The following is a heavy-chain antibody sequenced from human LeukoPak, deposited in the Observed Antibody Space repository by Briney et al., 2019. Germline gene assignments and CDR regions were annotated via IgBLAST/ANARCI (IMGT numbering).Heavy chain of an antibody. D-gene: IGHD6-19*01. Sequence: GGSLRLSCAASGFTFSIYAMNWVRQAPAKGLEWISAISGSGGSTYYADSVQGRFTISRDSSKNTLYLQMNSLRVEDTAVYYCAKVKSSGWYPEFFQHWGQGTLVTVSS. V-gene: IGHV3-23*01. CDR2: ISGSGGST. CDR1: GFTFSIYA. CDR3: AKVKSSGWYPEFFQH. J-gene: IGHJ1*01.